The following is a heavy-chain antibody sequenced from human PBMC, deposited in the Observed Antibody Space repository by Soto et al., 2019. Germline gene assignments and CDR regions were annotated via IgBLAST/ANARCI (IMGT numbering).Heavy chain of an antibody. D-gene: IGHD1-26*01. Sequence: GGSLRLSCEASGFTFSSYAMSWVRQAPGKGLEWVSVISGSGDSTYYADSVKGRFTISRDSSQNTLYLQMNSLRAEDTAVYYCAKDHSGSRTYYYYGVDVWGQGTTVTVSS. CDR1: GFTFSSYA. V-gene: IGHV3-23*01. CDR3: AKDHSGSRTYYYYGVDV. J-gene: IGHJ6*02. CDR2: ISGSGDST.